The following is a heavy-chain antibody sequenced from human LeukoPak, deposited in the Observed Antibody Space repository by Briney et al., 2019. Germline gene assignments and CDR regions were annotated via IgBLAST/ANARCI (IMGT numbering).Heavy chain of an antibody. CDR2: ISAYNGNT. CDR1: GYTFTSYG. CDR3: ARYGIAAAGTGFDY. D-gene: IGHD6-13*01. Sequence: ASVKVSCKASGYTFTSYGISWVRQAPGQGPEWMGWISAYNGNTNYAQRLQGRVTMTTDTSTSTAYMELRSLRSDDTAVYYCARYGIAAAGTGFDYWGQGTLVTVSS. V-gene: IGHV1-18*01. J-gene: IGHJ4*02.